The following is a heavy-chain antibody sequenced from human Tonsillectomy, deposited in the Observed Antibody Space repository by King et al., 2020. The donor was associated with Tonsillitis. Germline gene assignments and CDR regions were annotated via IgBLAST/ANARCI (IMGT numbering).Heavy chain of an antibody. CDR1: GFTFSSYG. CDR2: ISYDGSNK. V-gene: IGHV3-30*18. J-gene: IGHJ4*02. Sequence: VQLVESGGGVVQPGRSLRLSCAASGFTFSSYGMHWVRQAPGKGLEWVALISYDGSNKYYVDSVKGRFTISRDNSKNTLSLQMNSLRAEDTAVYYCAKGTWGIAGTYFDYWGQGTLVTVSA. CDR3: AKGTWGIAGTYFDY. D-gene: IGHD1-26*01.